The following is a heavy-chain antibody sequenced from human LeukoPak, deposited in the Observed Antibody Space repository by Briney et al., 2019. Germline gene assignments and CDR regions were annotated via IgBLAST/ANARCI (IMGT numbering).Heavy chain of an antibody. CDR1: GGSISSYY. D-gene: IGHD3-3*01. Sequence: PSETLSLTCTVSGGSISSYYWSWIRQPPGKGLEWIGYIYYSGSTNYNPSLKSRVTISVDTSKNQFSLKLSSVTAADTAVYYCARREYDFWSGYYDYWGQGTLVTVSS. J-gene: IGHJ4*02. CDR3: ARREYDFWSGYYDY. V-gene: IGHV4-59*08. CDR2: IYYSGST.